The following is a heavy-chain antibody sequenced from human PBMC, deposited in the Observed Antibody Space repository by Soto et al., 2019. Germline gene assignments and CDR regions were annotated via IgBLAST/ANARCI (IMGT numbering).Heavy chain of an antibody. CDR3: AHRRLNTFLGIVTTTSISVAY. J-gene: IGHJ4*02. Sequence: QITLKESGPALVKPTQTLTLTCTFSGFSLTTSGVGVGWIRQPPVKAPEWLALIYWDDDKRYKSSLETRVTMTKDTVKHQVVLTMTNLDPVDTATYYCAHRRLNTFLGIVTTTSISVAYWGQGIPVSVSS. D-gene: IGHD1-1*01. CDR1: GFSLTTSGVG. CDR2: IYWDDDK. V-gene: IGHV2-5*02.